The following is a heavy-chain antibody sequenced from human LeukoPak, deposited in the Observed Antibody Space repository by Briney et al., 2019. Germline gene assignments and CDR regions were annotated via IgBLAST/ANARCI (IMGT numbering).Heavy chain of an antibody. Sequence: GESLKISCKGFGYNFTTYWICWVRQMPGKVLEWMGIIYPGDSDTRYSPSFQGQVTISADKSISTAYVQWSSLKASDTAMYYCARQGRSRGDYWGQGTLVTVSS. CDR3: ARQGRSRGDY. V-gene: IGHV5-51*01. CDR2: IYPGDSDT. J-gene: IGHJ4*02. D-gene: IGHD2-15*01. CDR1: GYNFTTYW.